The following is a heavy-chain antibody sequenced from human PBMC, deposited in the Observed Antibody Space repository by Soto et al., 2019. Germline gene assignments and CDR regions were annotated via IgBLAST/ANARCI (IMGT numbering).Heavy chain of an antibody. V-gene: IGHV1-69*02. CDR3: ATPAADDAFDI. Sequence: SVKVSCKASGGTFSSYTISWVRQAPGQGLEWMGRIIPILGIANYAQKFQGRVTITADKSTSTAYMELSSLRSEDTAVYYCATPAADDAFDIWGQGTMVTVSS. CDR2: IIPILGIA. J-gene: IGHJ3*02. CDR1: GGTFSSYT. D-gene: IGHD2-2*01.